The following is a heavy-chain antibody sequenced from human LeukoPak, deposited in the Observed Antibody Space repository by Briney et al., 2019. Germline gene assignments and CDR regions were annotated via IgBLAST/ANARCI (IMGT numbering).Heavy chain of an antibody. Sequence: PGGSLRLSCAASGFTFSSYWMHWVRQAPGKGLVWVSRINSDGSSTSYADSVKGRFTISRDNAKNTLYLQMNSLRAEDTAVYYCARDGYYYDSSKPFDIWGQGTMVTVSS. J-gene: IGHJ3*02. CDR1: GFTFSSYW. V-gene: IGHV3-74*01. D-gene: IGHD3-22*01. CDR3: ARDGYYYDSSKPFDI. CDR2: INSDGSST.